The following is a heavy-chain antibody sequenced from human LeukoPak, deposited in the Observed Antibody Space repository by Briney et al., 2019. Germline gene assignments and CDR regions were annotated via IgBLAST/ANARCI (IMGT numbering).Heavy chain of an antibody. CDR3: ARGYSSSWLFDY. J-gene: IGHJ4*02. Sequence: PSETLSLTCXVSGGSISXXXXXXXXQPPXXXXXWXGYXXYSGSTXXXXSLKXXVTXXXXXXKNQFSLKLSSVTAADTAVYYCARGYSSSWLFDYWGQGTLVTVSS. V-gene: IGHV4-59*08. D-gene: IGHD6-13*01. CDR1: GGSISXXX. CDR2: XXYSGST.